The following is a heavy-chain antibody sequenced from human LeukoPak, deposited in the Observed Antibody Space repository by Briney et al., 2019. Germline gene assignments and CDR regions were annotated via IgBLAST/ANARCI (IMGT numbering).Heavy chain of an antibody. CDR1: GFTFKNYA. V-gene: IGHV3-30*14. CDR2: VSYDASDR. J-gene: IGHJ5*02. D-gene: IGHD3-3*01. Sequence: GGSLRLSCTGSGFTFKNYAMHWARQAPGRGLEWVAVVSYDASDRYYADSVKGRFTISRDNSKNTLYLQMNSLRAEDTAVYYCAREDYHLWSTYGNWFDPWGQGTLVTVSS. CDR3: AREDYHLWSTYGNWFDP.